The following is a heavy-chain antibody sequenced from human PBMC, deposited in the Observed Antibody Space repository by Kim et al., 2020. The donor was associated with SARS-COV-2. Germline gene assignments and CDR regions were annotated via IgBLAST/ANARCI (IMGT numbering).Heavy chain of an antibody. CDR1: GFTFSSYG. V-gene: IGHV3-33*01. CDR2: IWYDGSNK. CDR3: ARDGRDHHPQFYGMDV. J-gene: IGHJ6*02. Sequence: GGSLRLSCAXSGFTFSSYGMHWVRQAPGKGLECVAVIWYDGSNKYYADSVKGRFTISRDNSKNTLYLQMNSLRAEDTAVYYCARDGRDHHPQFYGMDVWGHGTTVTVSS.